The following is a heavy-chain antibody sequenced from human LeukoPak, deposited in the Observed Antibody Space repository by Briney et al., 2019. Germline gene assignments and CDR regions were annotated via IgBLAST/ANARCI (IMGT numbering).Heavy chain of an antibody. J-gene: IGHJ6*02. CDR3: AKADENYDILTGYYNYGMDV. V-gene: IGHV3-23*01. Sequence: PGGSLRLSCAASGFTFSSYAMSWVRQAPGKGLEWVSAISGSGGSTYYADSVKGRFTISRDNSKNTLYLQMNSLRAEDTAVYYCAKADENYDILTGYYNYGMDVWGQGTTVTVSS. CDR2: ISGSGGST. D-gene: IGHD3-9*01. CDR1: GFTFSSYA.